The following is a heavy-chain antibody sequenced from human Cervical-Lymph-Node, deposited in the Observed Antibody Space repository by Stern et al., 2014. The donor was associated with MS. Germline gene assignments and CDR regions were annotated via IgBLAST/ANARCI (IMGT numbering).Heavy chain of an antibody. V-gene: IGHV3-30*18. CDR1: GFIITNYG. CDR2: ISDDGSVK. D-gene: IGHD3-9*01. Sequence: VQLVESGGGVVQPGRSLRLSCEASGFIITNYGMHWVRQAPGKGLDWVAVISDDGSVKYYSASAKGRFAISRDNSKQTVHLQMNSLAPEDTGLYYCAKAKRGYFGHIDFWGQGTLVSVSS. J-gene: IGHJ4*02. CDR3: AKAKRGYFGHIDF.